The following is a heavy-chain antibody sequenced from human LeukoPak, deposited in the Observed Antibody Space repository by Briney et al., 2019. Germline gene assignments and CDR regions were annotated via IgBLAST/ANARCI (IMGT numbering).Heavy chain of an antibody. J-gene: IGHJ4*02. D-gene: IGHD5-24*01. V-gene: IGHV3-7*01. CDR2: IKHDGSEK. Sequence: GGSLRLSCAPSGFSFTSYWMSWVRQAPGKGLEWVANIKHDGSEKYYVDSVKGRFTISRDNAKNSLYLQINSLRAEDTAVYYCARDAYKDRYFDYWGQGTLVTVSS. CDR1: GFSFTSYW. CDR3: ARDAYKDRYFDY.